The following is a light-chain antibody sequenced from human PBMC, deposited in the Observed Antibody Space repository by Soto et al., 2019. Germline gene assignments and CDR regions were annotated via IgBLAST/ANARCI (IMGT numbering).Light chain of an antibody. CDR1: QSVSSY. J-gene: IGKJ4*01. V-gene: IGKV3-11*01. CDR2: DAS. Sequence: EIVLTQSPATLSLSPGERATLSCRASQSVSSYLAWYQQKPGQAPRLLIYDASSRATGIPARFSGSGSGIDFTLTITSLEPEDFAVYYCQQRSNWPSTFGGGTKVEI. CDR3: QQRSNWPST.